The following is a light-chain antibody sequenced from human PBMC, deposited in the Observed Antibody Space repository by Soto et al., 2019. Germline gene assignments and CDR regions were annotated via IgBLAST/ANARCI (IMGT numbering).Light chain of an antibody. CDR3: QQYNNWPPWT. J-gene: IGKJ1*01. V-gene: IGKV3-15*01. CDR2: GAS. Sequence: EIVMTQSPATLSGSPGERATLSCRASQSVSSNLAWYQQKPRHAPRLLIYGASTRATGIPARFSGSGSGTEFTLTISSLQSEDFAVYYCQQYNNWPPWTFGQGTKVDIK. CDR1: QSVSSN.